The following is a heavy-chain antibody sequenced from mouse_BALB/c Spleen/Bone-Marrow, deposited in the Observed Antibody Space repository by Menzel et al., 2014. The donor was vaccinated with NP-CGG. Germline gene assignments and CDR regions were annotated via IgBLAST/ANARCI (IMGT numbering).Heavy chain of an antibody. Sequence: VKVVESGPGLVAPSQSLSITCTVSGFSLTSYGVHWVRQPPGKGLEWLGVIWAGGSTNYNSALMSRLSISKDNSKSQVFLKMNGLQTDDTAMYYCARDRDYGNYGWFAYWGQGTLVTVSA. CDR1: GFSLTSYG. J-gene: IGHJ3*01. CDR2: IWAGGST. D-gene: IGHD2-1*01. CDR3: ARDRDYGNYGWFAY. V-gene: IGHV2-9*02.